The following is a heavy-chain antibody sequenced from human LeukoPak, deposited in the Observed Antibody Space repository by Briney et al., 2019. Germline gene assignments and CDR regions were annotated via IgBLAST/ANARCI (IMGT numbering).Heavy chain of an antibody. CDR3: ARGQDIVDVPIAGFDY. CDR1: GFRFSFYA. J-gene: IGHJ4*02. Sequence: GGSLRLSCAATGFRFSFYAMSWVRQAPGKGLEWVSSAASSSSHIYYADSVKGRFTISRDNGKNSLYLQMNSLRAEDTAVYYCARGQDIVDVPIAGFDYWGQGVLVTVSS. V-gene: IGHV3-21*06. D-gene: IGHD2-2*01. CDR2: AASSSSHI.